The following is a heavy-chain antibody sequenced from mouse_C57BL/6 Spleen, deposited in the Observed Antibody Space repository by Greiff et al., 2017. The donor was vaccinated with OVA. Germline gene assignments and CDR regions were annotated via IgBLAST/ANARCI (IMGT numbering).Heavy chain of an antibody. J-gene: IGHJ4*01. V-gene: IGHV1-82*01. CDR2: IYPGDGDT. CDR1: GYAFSSSW. D-gene: IGHD2-4*01. Sequence: QVQLKQSGPELVKPGASVKISCKASGYAFSSSWMNWVKQRPGKGLEWIGRIYPGDGDTNYNGKFKGKATLTADKSSSTAYMQLSSLTSENSAVYFCAREIYYDYDYYAMDYWGQGTSVTVSS. CDR3: AREIYYDYDYYAMDY.